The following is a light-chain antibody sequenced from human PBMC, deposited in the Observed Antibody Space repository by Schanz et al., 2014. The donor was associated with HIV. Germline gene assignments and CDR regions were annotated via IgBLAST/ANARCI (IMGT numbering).Light chain of an antibody. J-gene: IGLJ3*02. CDR3: AAWDDSLSGRV. CDR1: SSNIGAGSA. Sequence: QSVLTQPPSVSGAPGQRVTISCAGGSSNIGAGSAVHWYQQLPGTAPKLLIYDNNYRPSGVPDRFSGSKSATSASLAISGLRSEDEADYYCAAWDDSLSGRVFGGGTKLTVL. V-gene: IGLV1-40*01. CDR2: DNN.